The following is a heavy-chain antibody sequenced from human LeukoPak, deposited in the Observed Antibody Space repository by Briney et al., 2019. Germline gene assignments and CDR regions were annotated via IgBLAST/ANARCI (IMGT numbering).Heavy chain of an antibody. CDR2: IYYSGST. D-gene: IGHD2-2*02. CDR3: ARLYCSSTSCYSFWRGSPRFDY. J-gene: IGHJ4*02. V-gene: IGHV4-59*08. Sequence: PSETLSLTCTVSGGSISSYYWTWIRQPPGKGLEWIGYIYYSGSTNYSPSLKSRVTISVDMSKNQFSLKLSSVTAADTAVYYCARLYCSSTSCYSFWRGSPRFDYWGQGTLVTVSS. CDR1: GGSISSYY.